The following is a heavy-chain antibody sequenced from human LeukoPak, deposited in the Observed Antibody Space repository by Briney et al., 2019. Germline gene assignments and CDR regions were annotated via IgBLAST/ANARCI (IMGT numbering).Heavy chain of an antibody. Sequence: SVKVSCKASGGTFSSYAISWVRQAPGQGLEWMGRIIPILGIANYAQKFQGRVTITADKSTSTAYMELSSLRSEDTAVYYCARESLDSSWFNWGQGTLVTVSS. CDR1: GGTFSSYA. CDR3: ARESLDSSWFN. D-gene: IGHD6-13*01. J-gene: IGHJ4*02. V-gene: IGHV1-69*04. CDR2: IIPILGIA.